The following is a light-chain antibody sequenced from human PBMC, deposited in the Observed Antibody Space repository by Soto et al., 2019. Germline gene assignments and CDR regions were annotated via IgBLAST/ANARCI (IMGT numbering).Light chain of an antibody. CDR2: DNN. CDR3: GTWDSSLSAVV. CDR1: GSNIVNNY. V-gene: IGLV1-51*01. Sequence: QSVLTQPPSVSAAPGQKVTISCSGSGSNIVNNYVSWYQQLPGTAPKLLIYDNNKRPSGIPDRFSGSKSGTSATLGITGLQTGDEADYYCGTWDSSLSAVVFGGGTKLTVL. J-gene: IGLJ2*01.